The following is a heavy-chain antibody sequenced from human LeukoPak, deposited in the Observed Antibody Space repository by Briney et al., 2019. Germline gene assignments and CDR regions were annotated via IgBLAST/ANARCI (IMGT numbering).Heavy chain of an antibody. D-gene: IGHD3-3*01. CDR1: GGSFSGYY. CDR2: INHSGST. CDR3: ARARSGYFEYWFDP. Sequence: SETLSLTCAVYGGSFSGYYWSWIRQPPGKGLEWIGEINHSGSTNYNPSLKSRVTISVDTSKNQFSLKPSPLTAADTPVYYCARARSGYFEYWFDPWGQGTLVTVSS. V-gene: IGHV4-34*01. J-gene: IGHJ5*02.